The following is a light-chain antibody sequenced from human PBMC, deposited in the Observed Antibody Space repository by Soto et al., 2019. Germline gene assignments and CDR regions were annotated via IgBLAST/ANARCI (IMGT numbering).Light chain of an antibody. CDR1: QGIRND. J-gene: IGKJ1*01. V-gene: IGKV1-17*01. Sequence: DIQRTQSPSSLSASVGDTVTITCGASQGIRNDLGWFQQKPGRAPKRLIYAASSLQGGVPSRFSVIGSGTDFTLTLSSLQDEDFATYDGLQQNSYTRTFCQGTKVDIK. CDR2: AAS. CDR3: LQQNSYTRT.